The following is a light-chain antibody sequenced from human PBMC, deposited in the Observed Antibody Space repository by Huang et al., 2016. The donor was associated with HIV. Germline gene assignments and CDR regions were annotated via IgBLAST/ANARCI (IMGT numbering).Light chain of an antibody. CDR2: DAS. Sequence: EIVLTQSPATLSLSPGERATLSCRDSQSVSSYLAWYQQKPRQAPRLLIYDASNRSTCLPAWVSGSGSGTDFTLTISSLEPEDVAVYYCQQRSNWPPTFGGGTKVEIK. V-gene: IGKV3-11*01. CDR1: QSVSSY. J-gene: IGKJ4*01. CDR3: QQRSNWPPT.